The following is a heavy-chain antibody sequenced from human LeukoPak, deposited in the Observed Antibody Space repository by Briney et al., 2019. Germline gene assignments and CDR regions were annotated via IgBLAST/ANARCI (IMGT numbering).Heavy chain of an antibody. V-gene: IGHV1-2*06. CDR2: INPNSGGT. CDR1: GYTFTGYY. J-gene: IGHJ5*02. CDR3: ARGHSSSWYWFVP. Sequence: ASVKVSCKASGYTFTGYYMHWVRQAPGQGLERMGRINPNSGGTNYAQKFQGRVTMTRDTSISPAYMELSRLRSDDTAVYYCARGHSSSWYWFVPWGQGTLVTVSS. D-gene: IGHD6-13*01.